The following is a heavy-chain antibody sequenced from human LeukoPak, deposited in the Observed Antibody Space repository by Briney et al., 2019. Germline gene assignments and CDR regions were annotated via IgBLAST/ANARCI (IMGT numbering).Heavy chain of an antibody. D-gene: IGHD3-10*01. J-gene: IGHJ4*02. Sequence: AGGSLRLSCAASGFTFNSYWMSWVRQAPGKGLEWVAVISYDGSNKYYADSVKGRFTISRDNSKNTLYLQMNSLRAEDTAVYYCARYYYGSGYDYWGQGTLVTVSS. CDR3: ARYYYGSGYDY. CDR1: GFTFNSYW. V-gene: IGHV3-30-3*01. CDR2: ISYDGSNK.